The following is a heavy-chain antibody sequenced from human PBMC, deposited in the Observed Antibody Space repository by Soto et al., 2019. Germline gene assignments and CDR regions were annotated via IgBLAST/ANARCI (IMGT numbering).Heavy chain of an antibody. CDR3: ARVKQGRGGYDSPFDY. Sequence: VAVIRCDGSNKFYTDSVKGRFTISRDNSKNTLYLEMNSLRAEDTALYYCARVKQGRGGYDSPFDYWGQGTLVTVSS. V-gene: IGHV3-33*01. CDR2: IRCDGSNK. D-gene: IGHD5-12*01. J-gene: IGHJ4*02.